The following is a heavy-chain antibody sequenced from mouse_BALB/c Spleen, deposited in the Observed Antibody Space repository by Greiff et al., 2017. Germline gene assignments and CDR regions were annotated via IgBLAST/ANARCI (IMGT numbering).Heavy chain of an antibody. CDR3: AREPPHYYAMDY. J-gene: IGHJ4*01. CDR2: ISSGSSTI. V-gene: IGHV5-17*02. Sequence: EVQLQQSGGGLVQPGGSRKLSCAASGFTFSSFGMHWVRQAPEKGLEWVAYISSGSSTIYYADTVKGRFTISRDNPKNTLFLQMTSLRSEDTAMYYCAREPPHYYAMDYWGQGTSVTVSS. CDR1: GFTFSSFG.